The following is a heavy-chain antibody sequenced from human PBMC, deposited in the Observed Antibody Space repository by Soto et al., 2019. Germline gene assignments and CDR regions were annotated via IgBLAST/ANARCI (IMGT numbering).Heavy chain of an antibody. CDR1: GFTFSSYI. J-gene: IGHJ6*02. Sequence: GESLKISCAASGFTFSSYIINWVRQAPGKGLEWVSYIGIGSSTKYYADSVKGRFTISRDNAKNSLYLQMNSLRAEDTAVYYCYIARSEVNYYYYYGMDVWGQGTTVTVSS. CDR3: YIARSEVNYYYYYGMDV. D-gene: IGHD6-6*01. V-gene: IGHV3-48*01. CDR2: IGIGSSTK.